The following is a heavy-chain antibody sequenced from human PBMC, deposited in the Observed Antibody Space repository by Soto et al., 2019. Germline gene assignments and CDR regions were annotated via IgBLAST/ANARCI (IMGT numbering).Heavy chain of an antibody. CDR3: AKSDYSSGWYSLYYFDY. D-gene: IGHD6-19*01. Sequence: EVQLLESGGGLVQPGGSLRISCAASGFTFSSYAMSWVRHDPGKGLEWVSTVSGSGSSTHYADSGKGRFTISRDNSKNTLYLQMNSLRAQDTAVYYCAKSDYSSGWYSLYYFDYWGQGTLVTVSS. CDR1: GFTFSSYA. V-gene: IGHV3-23*01. J-gene: IGHJ4*02. CDR2: VSGSGSST.